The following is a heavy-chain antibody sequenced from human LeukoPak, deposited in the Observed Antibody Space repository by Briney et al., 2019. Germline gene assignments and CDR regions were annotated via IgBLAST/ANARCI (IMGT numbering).Heavy chain of an antibody. V-gene: IGHV4-59*12. CDR3: ASEYSGYEGLRDY. D-gene: IGHD5-12*01. Sequence: SETLSLTCTVSGGSISSYYWSWIRQPPGKGLEWIGYIYYSGSTNYNPSLKSRVTISVDTSKNQFSLKLSSVTAADTAVHYCASEYSGYEGLRDYWGQGTLVTVSS. CDR2: IYYSGST. J-gene: IGHJ4*02. CDR1: GGSISSYY.